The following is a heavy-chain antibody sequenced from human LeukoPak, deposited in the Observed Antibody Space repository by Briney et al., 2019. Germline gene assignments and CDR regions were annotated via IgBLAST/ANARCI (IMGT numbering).Heavy chain of an antibody. CDR1: GGSINNYY. D-gene: IGHD6-19*01. V-gene: IGHV4-59*01. J-gene: IGHJ5*02. CDR3: AREYSSGLNWFDP. CDR2: IYYNGNT. Sequence: SETLSFTCTLSGGSINNYYWSWIRQPPGKGLEWIGYIYYNGNTNYNPSLKSRVTISVDTSKNQFSLKLSSVTAADTAVYFCAREYSSGLNWFDPWGQGTLVTVSS.